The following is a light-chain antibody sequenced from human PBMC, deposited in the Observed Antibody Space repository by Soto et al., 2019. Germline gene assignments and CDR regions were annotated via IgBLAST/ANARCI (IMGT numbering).Light chain of an antibody. CDR2: RNN. Sequence: QSVLTQPPSASGTPGQRVTISCSGRSSNIGSTTVNWYQQLPGTAPKLLIYRNNQRPSGVAHRFSGSKSDTSASLSISGLQPEEEADYYCAACDDSLNENGFGTGTKLTV. CDR1: SSNIGSTT. V-gene: IGLV1-44*01. J-gene: IGLJ1*01. CDR3: AACDDSLNENG.